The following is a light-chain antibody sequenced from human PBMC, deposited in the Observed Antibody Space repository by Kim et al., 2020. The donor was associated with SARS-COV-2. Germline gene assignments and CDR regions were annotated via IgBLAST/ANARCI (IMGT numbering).Light chain of an antibody. CDR2: GAS. CDR1: QSIFTW. CDR3: QQYNSSPWT. V-gene: IGKV1-5*03. J-gene: IGKJ1*01. Sequence: DIQMTQSPSTLSASVGDRITITCRASQSIFTWLAWYQQKPGKAPKLLLYGASTLEGGVPSRFSGSGSGSVFSLTISSLQADDSATYYCQQYNSSPWTFGQGTKVDIK.